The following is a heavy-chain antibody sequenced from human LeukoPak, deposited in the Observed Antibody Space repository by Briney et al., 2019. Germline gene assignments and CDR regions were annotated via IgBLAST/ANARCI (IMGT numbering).Heavy chain of an antibody. CDR3: ARVRNSGWYGRDFDY. CDR2: IKQDGSEK. J-gene: IGHJ4*02. D-gene: IGHD6-19*01. Sequence: GGSLRLSCAASGFTFSTYWMSWVRQAPGKGLEWVAHIKQDGSEKYYVDSVKGRFTVSRDNAKNSLYLQMNSLRAEDTAVYYCARVRNSGWYGRDFDYWGQGTLVTVSS. CDR1: GFTFSTYW. V-gene: IGHV3-7*01.